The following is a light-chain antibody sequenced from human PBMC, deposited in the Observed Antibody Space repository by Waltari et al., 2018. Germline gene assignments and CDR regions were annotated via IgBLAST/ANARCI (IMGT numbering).Light chain of an antibody. Sequence: QSALTQPASVSGSPGQSITISCTGTSSDVGGYNYVSWYQQHPGKAPKLLIYDVDYRPSGVSNRFSGSKTVNAATRTISGLQAVDEAVYYGASFTGNVVFGGGTKLTVL. J-gene: IGLJ2*01. V-gene: IGLV2-14*03. CDR2: DVD. CDR1: SSDVGGYNY. CDR3: ASFTGNVV.